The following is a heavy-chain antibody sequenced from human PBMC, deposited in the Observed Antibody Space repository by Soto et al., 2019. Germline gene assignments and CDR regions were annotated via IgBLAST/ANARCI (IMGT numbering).Heavy chain of an antibody. Sequence: QVQLVQSGAEVKKPGSSVKVSCKASGGTFSSYAISWVRQAPGQGLEWMGGSIPIFGTANYAQKFQGRVTITADESTSTAYMELSSLRSEDTAVYYCARVPAAMQSGGYYYYGMDVWGQGTTVTVSS. CDR3: ARVPAAMQSGGYYYYGMDV. V-gene: IGHV1-69*01. CDR2: SIPIFGTA. J-gene: IGHJ6*02. CDR1: GGTFSSYA. D-gene: IGHD2-2*01.